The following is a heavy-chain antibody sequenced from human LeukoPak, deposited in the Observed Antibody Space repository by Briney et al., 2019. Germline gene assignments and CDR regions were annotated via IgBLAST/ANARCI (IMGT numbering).Heavy chain of an antibody. Sequence: SETLSLTCAVYGGSFSGYYWSWIRQPPGKGLEWIGEINHSGSTNYNPSLKSRVTISVDTSKNQFSLRLGSVTAADTAVYHCARHCCSGPAKRVFDIWGQGTMVTVSS. D-gene: IGHD2-15*01. CDR2: INHSGST. V-gene: IGHV4-34*01. CDR1: GGSFSGYY. J-gene: IGHJ3*02. CDR3: ARHCCSGPAKRVFDI.